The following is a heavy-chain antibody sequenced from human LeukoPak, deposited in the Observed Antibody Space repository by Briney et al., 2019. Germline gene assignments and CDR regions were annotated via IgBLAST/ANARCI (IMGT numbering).Heavy chain of an antibody. CDR3: ARDRVGGWAFDI. D-gene: IGHD3-16*01. CDR1: GFTLSSYW. J-gene: IGHJ3*02. CDR2: ISENGGRT. V-gene: IGHV3-64*01. Sequence: GGSLRLSCAASGFTLSSYWMHWVRQAPGKGLEYVSAISENGGRTYYANSVKGRFTNSRDNSKNTLYLQMDSLIAEDMAVYYCARDRVGGWAFDIWGQGTMVTVSS.